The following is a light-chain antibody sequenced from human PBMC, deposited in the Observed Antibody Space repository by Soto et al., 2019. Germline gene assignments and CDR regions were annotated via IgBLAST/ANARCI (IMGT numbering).Light chain of an antibody. V-gene: IGKV1-39*01. Sequence: DIQMTQSPSSLSASVGDRVSITCRASQSISSYLNWYQQKPGKAPKLLIYAAFTLQTGVSSRFIGSGSGTDFTLTINSLQPEDFATYYCQQSYSTPLTFGGGTKVEIK. CDR2: AAF. J-gene: IGKJ4*01. CDR3: QQSYSTPLT. CDR1: QSISSY.